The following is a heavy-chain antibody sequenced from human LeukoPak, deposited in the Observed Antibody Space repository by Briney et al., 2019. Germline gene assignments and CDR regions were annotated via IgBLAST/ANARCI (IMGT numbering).Heavy chain of an antibody. D-gene: IGHD3-22*01. Sequence: KPSETLSLTCTVSSGSISRYFWSWIRQPPGKGLEWLGHIFSSGSTTYNPSLKSRVSISLDTSKSHFSLELRSVTAADTAIYFCARLYYDRSGFFPNYFDSWGQGTLVTVSS. CDR3: ARLYYDRSGFFPNYFDS. V-gene: IGHV4-59*08. CDR2: IFSSGST. J-gene: IGHJ4*02. CDR1: SGSISRYF.